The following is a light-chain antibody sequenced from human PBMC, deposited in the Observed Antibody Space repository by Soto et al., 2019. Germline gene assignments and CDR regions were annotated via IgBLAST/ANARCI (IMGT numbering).Light chain of an antibody. J-gene: IGLJ2*01. CDR3: SSYVSSTTPVV. V-gene: IGLV2-14*01. Sequence: QSALTQPASVSGSPGQSITISCSGTTSDVGGYNYVSWYQQHPDKAPKLMIYDVSNRTSGVSNRFSGSKSGNTASLTISGLQAEDEAEYYCSSYVSSTTPVVFGGGTKLTVL. CDR2: DVS. CDR1: TSDVGGYNY.